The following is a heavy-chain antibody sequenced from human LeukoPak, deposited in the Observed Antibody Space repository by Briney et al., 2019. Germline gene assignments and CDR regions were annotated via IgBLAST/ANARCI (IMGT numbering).Heavy chain of an antibody. CDR3: ARDLGSGSYIPRNWFDP. Sequence: ASVKVSCKASGYTFTSYGISWVRQAPGQGLEWMGWIRAYNGNTNYAQKLQGRVTMTTDTSTSTAYMELRSLRSDDTAVYYCARDLGSGSYIPRNWFDPWGQGTLVTVSS. CDR1: GYTFTSYG. CDR2: IRAYNGNT. V-gene: IGHV1-18*01. D-gene: IGHD1-26*01. J-gene: IGHJ5*02.